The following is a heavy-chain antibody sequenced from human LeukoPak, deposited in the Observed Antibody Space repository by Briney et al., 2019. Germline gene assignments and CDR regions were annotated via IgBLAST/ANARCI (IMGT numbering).Heavy chain of an antibody. V-gene: IGHV4-59*01. D-gene: IGHD6-13*01. CDR1: GGSISSYS. J-gene: IGHJ3*02. Sequence: SETLSLTCTVSGGSISSYSWSWIRQPPGKGLEWIGYFDYSGTTNYNPSLKRRVTISEDTSKNQFSLKLSSVTAAVTAVYYCARGRFGIAAATTALGIWGQGTMVTVSS. CDR3: ARGRFGIAAATTALGI. CDR2: FDYSGTT.